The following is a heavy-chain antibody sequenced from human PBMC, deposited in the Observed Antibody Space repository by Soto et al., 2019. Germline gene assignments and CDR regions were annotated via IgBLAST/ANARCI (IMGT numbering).Heavy chain of an antibody. V-gene: IGHV3-15*01. CDR2: IKSKTDGGTT. CDR1: GFTFSNAW. Sequence: GGSLRLSCAASGFTFSNAWMSWVRHAPGKGLEWVGRIKSKTDGGTTDYAAPVKGRFTISRDDSKNTLYLQMNSLKTEDTAVYYCTTVSSSGSGYWFDPWGQGTLVTVSS. CDR3: TTVSSSGSGYWFDP. D-gene: IGHD3-10*01. J-gene: IGHJ5*02.